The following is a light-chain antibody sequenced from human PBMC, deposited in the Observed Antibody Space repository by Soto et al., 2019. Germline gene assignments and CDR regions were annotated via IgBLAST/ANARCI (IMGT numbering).Light chain of an antibody. Sequence: DIQMTQSPSSLSASVGDRVTITCRSSQYISTHLNWYQQKPGRAPKLLIYAASSLQSGVPSSFSGSGAGTDFTLTISRLQPEDFATYFCQQTYINPPTFGQGTKLEIK. CDR2: AAS. V-gene: IGKV1-39*01. CDR3: QQTYINPPT. CDR1: QYISTH. J-gene: IGKJ2*01.